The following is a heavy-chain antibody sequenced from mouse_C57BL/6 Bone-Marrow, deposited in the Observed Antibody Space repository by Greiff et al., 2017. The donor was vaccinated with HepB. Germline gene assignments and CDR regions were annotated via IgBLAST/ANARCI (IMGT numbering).Heavy chain of an antibody. V-gene: IGHV5-4*01. D-gene: IGHD1-1*01. CDR3: ARDDYYGSLYAMDY. Sequence: EVHLVESGGGLVKPGGSLKLSCAASGFTFSSYAMSWVRQTPEKRLEWVATISDGGSYTYYPDNVKGRFTISRDNAKNNLYLQMSHLKSEDTAMYYCARDDYYGSLYAMDYWGQGTSVTVSS. CDR1: GFTFSSYA. J-gene: IGHJ4*01. CDR2: ISDGGSYT.